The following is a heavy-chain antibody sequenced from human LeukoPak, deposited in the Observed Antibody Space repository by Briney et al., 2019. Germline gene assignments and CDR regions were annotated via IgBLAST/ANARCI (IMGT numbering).Heavy chain of an antibody. CDR1: GDNFNRHW. V-gene: IGHV5-51*01. D-gene: IGHD6-19*01. CDR2: IYLGDSDT. CDR3: ARHSSYTSGWPLDY. Sequence: GESLKISCKGSGDNFNRHWIGWVRQMSGKDLEWMGIIYLGDSDTRYSPSFQGQITISADKSISTAYLQWSSLKASDTAIYYCARHSSYTSGWPLDYWGQGTLVTVSS. J-gene: IGHJ4*02.